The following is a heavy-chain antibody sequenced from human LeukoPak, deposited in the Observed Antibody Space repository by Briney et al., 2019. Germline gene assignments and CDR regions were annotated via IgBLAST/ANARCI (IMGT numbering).Heavy chain of an antibody. J-gene: IGHJ4*02. V-gene: IGHV1-18*01. CDR1: GYTFTSYG. Sequence: GASVKVSCKASGYTFTSYGISWGGRAPGKGLEGMGWISAYNGNTNYAQKLQGRVTMTTDTSTSTAYMELRSLRSDDTAVYYCARVANYEARYAYWGQGTLVTVSS. CDR3: ARVANYEARYAY. CDR2: ISAYNGNT. D-gene: IGHD1-7*01.